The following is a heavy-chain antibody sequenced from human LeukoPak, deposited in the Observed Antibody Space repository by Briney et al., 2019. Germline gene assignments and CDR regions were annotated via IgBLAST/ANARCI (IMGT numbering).Heavy chain of an antibody. CDR1: GGTFSSYA. J-gene: IGHJ5*02. CDR2: IIPIFGTA. CDR3: ARLGRLYCSSTSCYTGDWFDP. Sequence: GAPVRVSCKASGGTFSSYAISWVRQAPGQGLEWMGGIIPIFGTANYAQKFQGRVTITADESTSTAYMELSSLRSEDTAVYYCARLGRLYCSSTSCYTGDWFDPWGQGTLVAVSS. D-gene: IGHD2-2*02. V-gene: IGHV1-69*13.